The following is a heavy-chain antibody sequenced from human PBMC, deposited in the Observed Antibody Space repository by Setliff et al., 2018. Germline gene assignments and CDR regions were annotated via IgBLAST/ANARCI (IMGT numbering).Heavy chain of an antibody. D-gene: IGHD3-10*01. CDR1: GYTFTSYG. J-gene: IGHJ4*02. V-gene: IGHV1-18*01. CDR3: ARSIGGFSATSHPLDY. CDR2: ISGFNGNT. Sequence: ASVKVSCKASGYTFTSYGISWVRHAPGQGPEWMGWISGFNGNTNYAQSVRDRLIMTADKSTSTSYMELRGLTSGDTAIYYCARSIGGFSATSHPLDYWGQGTQVTVSS.